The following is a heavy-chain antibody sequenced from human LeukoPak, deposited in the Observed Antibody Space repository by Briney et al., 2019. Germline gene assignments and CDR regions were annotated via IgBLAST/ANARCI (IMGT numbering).Heavy chain of an antibody. J-gene: IGHJ4*02. CDR2: IIPIFGTA. Sequence: ASVKVSCKASGGTFSSYAISWVRQAPGQGLEWMGGIIPIFGTANYAQKFQGRVTITADKSTSTAYMELSSLRSEDTAVYYCARDLAYGEYFAFEYWGQGTLVTVSS. D-gene: IGHD4-17*01. CDR3: ARDLAYGEYFAFEY. CDR1: GGTFSSYA. V-gene: IGHV1-69*06.